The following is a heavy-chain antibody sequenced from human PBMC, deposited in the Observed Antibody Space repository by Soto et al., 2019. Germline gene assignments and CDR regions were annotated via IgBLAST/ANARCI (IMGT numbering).Heavy chain of an antibody. Sequence: SETLSLTCTVSGVSISSGGYYWSWIRQHPGKGLEWTGNIYYSGRTYYNPSLKSRVILSVDTSKNHFSLTLRSVTAADSAMYYCASVTGGDSDYYFDFWGQGALVTVSS. CDR2: IYYSGRT. J-gene: IGHJ4*02. CDR1: GVSISSGGYY. CDR3: ASVTGGDSDYYFDF. D-gene: IGHD2-21*02. V-gene: IGHV4-31*03.